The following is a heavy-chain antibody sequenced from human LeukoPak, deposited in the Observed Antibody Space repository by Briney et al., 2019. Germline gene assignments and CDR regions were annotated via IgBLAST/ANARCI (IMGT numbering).Heavy chain of an antibody. D-gene: IGHD1-1*01. J-gene: IGHJ4*02. CDR2: INPSGGST. Sequence: ASVKVSCKASGYTFTNYYMHWVLQPPGQGLEWMGIINPSGGSTSYAQKFQGRVTMTRDTSTSTVYMELSSLRSEDTAVYYCWREARSGNDYWGQGTLVTVSS. CDR3: WREARSGNDY. V-gene: IGHV1-46*01. CDR1: GYTFTNYY.